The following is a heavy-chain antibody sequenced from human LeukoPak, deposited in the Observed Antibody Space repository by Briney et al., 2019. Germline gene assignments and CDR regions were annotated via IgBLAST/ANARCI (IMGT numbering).Heavy chain of an antibody. Sequence: GASVKVSCKASGYTFTGYYMHWVRQAPGQGLEWMGWINPNSGGTNYAQKFQGRVTMTRDTSISTAYMELSRLRSDDKAVYYCARDLRGGGPDWFDPWGQGTLVTVSS. J-gene: IGHJ5*02. CDR1: GYTFTGYY. V-gene: IGHV1-2*02. CDR3: ARDLRGGGPDWFDP. D-gene: IGHD3-10*01. CDR2: INPNSGGT.